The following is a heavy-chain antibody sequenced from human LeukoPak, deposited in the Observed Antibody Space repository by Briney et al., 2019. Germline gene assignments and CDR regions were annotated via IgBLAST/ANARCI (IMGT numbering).Heavy chain of an antibody. CDR1: GFTFSSYW. J-gene: IGHJ3*02. D-gene: IGHD1-14*01. CDR2: IKQDGSEK. Sequence: VGSLRLSCAASGFTFSSYWMSWVRQAPGKGLEWVANIKQDGSEKYYVDSVKGRFTISRDNAKNSLYLQMNSLRAEDTAVYYCAREGSSWYESAFDIWGQGTMVTVSS. CDR3: AREGSSWYESAFDI. V-gene: IGHV3-7*03.